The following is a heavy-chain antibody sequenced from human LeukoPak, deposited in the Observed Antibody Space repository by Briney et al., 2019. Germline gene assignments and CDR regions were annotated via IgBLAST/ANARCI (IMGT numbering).Heavy chain of an antibody. V-gene: IGHV1-69*13. D-gene: IGHD3-10*01. CDR2: IIPIFGTA. CDR1: GGTLSSYA. J-gene: IGHJ6*02. CDR3: AREGSGSYYRDYYYYGMDV. Sequence: GASVNVSCRASGGTLSSYAISWVRQAPGQGLEWMGGIIPIFGTANYAQKFQGRVTITADESTSTAYMELSSLRFEDTAVYYCAREGSGSYYRDYYYYGMDVWGQGTTVTVSS.